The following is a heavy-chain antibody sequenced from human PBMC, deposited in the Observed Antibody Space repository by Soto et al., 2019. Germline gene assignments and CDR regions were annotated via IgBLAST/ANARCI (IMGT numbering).Heavy chain of an antibody. CDR1: GGSISSGGYS. V-gene: IGHV4-30-2*05. CDR2: IYHSGST. J-gene: IGHJ6*02. Sequence: PSETLSLTCAVSGGSISSGGYSWSWIRQPPGKGLEWIGYIYHSGSTYYNPSLKSRVTISVDTSKNQFSLKLSSVTAADTAVYYCARSRITDMDVWGQGTTVTVSS. CDR3: ARSRITDMDV. D-gene: IGHD3-10*01.